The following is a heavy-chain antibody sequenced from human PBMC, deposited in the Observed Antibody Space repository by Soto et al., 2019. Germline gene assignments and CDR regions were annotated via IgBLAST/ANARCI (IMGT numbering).Heavy chain of an antibody. D-gene: IGHD2-2*01. V-gene: IGHV3-20*01. CDR2: INWNGGST. CDR3: ARARGRPAAVLDAFDI. Sequence: EVQLVDSGGGVVRPGGSLRLSCAASGFTFDDYGMSWVRQAPGKGLEWVSGINWNGGSTGYADSVKGRFTIPRDNAKNSLNLQMNGLRAEETALYHWARARGRPAAVLDAFDIWGQGTMVTVSS. CDR1: GFTFDDYG. J-gene: IGHJ3*02.